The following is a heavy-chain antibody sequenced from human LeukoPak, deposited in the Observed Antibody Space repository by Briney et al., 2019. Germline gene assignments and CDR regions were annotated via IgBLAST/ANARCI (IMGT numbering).Heavy chain of an antibody. CDR3: AKGFSSSGYDY. V-gene: IGHV3-48*03. J-gene: IGHJ4*02. CDR2: ISSSGSTI. CDR1: GFTFSSYE. Sequence: GGSLRLSCAASGFTFSSYEMNWVRQAPGKGLEWVSYISSSGSTIYYADSVKGRFTISRDNSKNTLYLQMNSLRAEDTAVYYCAKGFSSSGYDYWGQGTLVTVSS. D-gene: IGHD3-22*01.